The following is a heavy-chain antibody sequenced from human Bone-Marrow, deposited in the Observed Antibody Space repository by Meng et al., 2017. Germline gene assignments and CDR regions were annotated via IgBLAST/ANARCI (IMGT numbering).Heavy chain of an antibody. V-gene: IGHV1-69*06. J-gene: IGHJ4*02. CDR3: ARDSENIVGATRFDY. CDR2: IIPIFGTA. CDR1: GGTFSSYA. Sequence: GQLGLKGKKPGSSGKVSCKASGGTFSSYAISWVRQAPGQGLEWMGGIIPIFGTANYAQKFQGRVTITADISTSTAYMELSSLRSEDTAVYYCARDSENIVGATRFDYWGQGTLVTVSS. D-gene: IGHD1-26*01.